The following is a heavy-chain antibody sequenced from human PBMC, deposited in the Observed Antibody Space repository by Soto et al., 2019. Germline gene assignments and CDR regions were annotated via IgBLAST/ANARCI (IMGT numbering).Heavy chain of an antibody. V-gene: IGHV2-70*13. J-gene: IGHJ6*02. CDR2: IERDDDDK. CDR3: ARSIRGPRRFNGMDV. Sequence: SGPTLVNPTETLTLTCTFSGFSLTSPGMCVSWIRQPPGKALEWLALIERDDDDKYYSTSLKTRLTISKDTRKNQVVLTMANMDPADTGTYYCARSIRGPRRFNGMDVWGQGTTVTVSS. D-gene: IGHD1-20*01. CDR1: GFSLTSPGMC.